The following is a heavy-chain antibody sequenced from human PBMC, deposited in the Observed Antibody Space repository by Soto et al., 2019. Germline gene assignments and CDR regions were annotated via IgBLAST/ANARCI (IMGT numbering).Heavy chain of an antibody. D-gene: IGHD1-26*01. CDR2: ISYDGSNT. V-gene: IGHV3-30*18. Sequence: QVQLVESGGGVVQPGRSLRLSCVASGFTFSSYGMHWVRQAPGKGLEWVAIISYDGSNTYYADSVKGRFTISRDNSKNRRNLERNSLGAEETSVYYCAKEGGLSGSYYISSSYYFDDWGQGSLVTVSS. J-gene: IGHJ4*02. CDR3: AKEGGLSGSYYISSSYYFDD. CDR1: GFTFSSYG.